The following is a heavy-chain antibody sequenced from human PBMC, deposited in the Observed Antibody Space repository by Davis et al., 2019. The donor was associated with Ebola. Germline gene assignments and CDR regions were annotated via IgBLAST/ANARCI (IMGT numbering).Heavy chain of an antibody. V-gene: IGHV3-48*03. CDR2: INSRSTIV. J-gene: IGHJ4*02. D-gene: IGHD3-16*01. CDR1: GFDFNLDD. Sequence: GESLKISCVASGFDFNLDDMNWVRQAPGRGLGWVSYINSRSTIVHYADSVKSRFTVSRDNAKKSLYLQMNSPSAEDTAFYFCTREGFSYGDYWGQGTLVTVSA. CDR3: TREGFSYGDY.